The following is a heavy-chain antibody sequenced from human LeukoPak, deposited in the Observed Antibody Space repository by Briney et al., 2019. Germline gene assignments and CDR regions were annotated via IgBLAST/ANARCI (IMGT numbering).Heavy chain of an antibody. CDR3: AKGRAAAGQINLNSHFDY. CDR2: ISGSGGAT. V-gene: IGHV3-23*01. CDR1: GFTFSSYA. J-gene: IGHJ4*02. Sequence: GGSLRLSWAASGFTFSSYAMTWVRQAPGEGLEWVSGISGSGGATYSADSVKGRFTISRDNPKNTLYLQMNSLRAEDTAVYYCAKGRAAAGQINLNSHFDYWGQGTLVTVSS. D-gene: IGHD6-13*01.